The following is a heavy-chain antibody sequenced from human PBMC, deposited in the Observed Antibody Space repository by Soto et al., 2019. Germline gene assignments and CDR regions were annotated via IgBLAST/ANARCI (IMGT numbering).Heavy chain of an antibody. CDR1: GFTFSSYA. V-gene: IGHV3-30-3*01. Sequence: PGGSLRLSCAASGFTFSSYAMHWVRQVPGKGLEWVAVISYDGTNKYYADSVKGRFTISRDNSKNTLYVQMNSLRGEDTAVYYCARDLTGGTGWYVFDYWGRGTLVTVSS. D-gene: IGHD6-19*01. CDR2: ISYDGTNK. CDR3: ARDLTGGTGWYVFDY. J-gene: IGHJ4*02.